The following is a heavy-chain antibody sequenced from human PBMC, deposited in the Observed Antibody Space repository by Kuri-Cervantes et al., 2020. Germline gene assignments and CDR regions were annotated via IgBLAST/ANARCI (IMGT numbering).Heavy chain of an antibody. CDR3: ARQVAATRGWGGDLSMDV. Sequence: KVSCKGSGYSFTSCWIGWVRQMPGKGLEWMGIIYPGDSDTRYSPSFQGQVTISVDKSISIVYLQWNSLKASDTAMYYCARQVAATRGWGGDLSMDVWGQGTTVTVSS. D-gene: IGHD2-15*01. CDR1: GYSFTSCW. CDR2: IYPGDSDT. J-gene: IGHJ6*02. V-gene: IGHV5-51*01.